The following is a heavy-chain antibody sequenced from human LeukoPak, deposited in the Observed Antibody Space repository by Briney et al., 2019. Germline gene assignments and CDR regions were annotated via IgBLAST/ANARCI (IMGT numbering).Heavy chain of an antibody. CDR3: ARTSRGSYPTTDY. D-gene: IGHD1-26*01. Sequence: ASVKVSCKASGYTFTGYYMHWVRQAPGQGLEWMGRINPNSGDTNYAQKFQGRVTMTRDTSISTAYMELSRLRSDDTAVYYCARTSRGSYPTTDYWGQGTLVTVSS. CDR1: GYTFTGYY. J-gene: IGHJ4*02. V-gene: IGHV1-2*06. CDR2: INPNSGDT.